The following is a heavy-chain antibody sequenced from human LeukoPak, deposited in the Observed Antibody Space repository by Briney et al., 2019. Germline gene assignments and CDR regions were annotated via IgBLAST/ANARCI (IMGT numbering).Heavy chain of an antibody. J-gene: IGHJ3*02. CDR3: ARDPRVLTGYPLGAFDI. V-gene: IGHV4-4*07. Sequence: SETLSLTCTVSGGSISSYYWSWIRQPAGKGLEWIGRIYTSGSTNYNPSLKSRVTMSVDTSKNQFSLKLSSVTAADTAVYHCARDPRVLTGYPLGAFDIWGQGTMVTVSS. CDR1: GGSISSYY. D-gene: IGHD3-9*01. CDR2: IYTSGST.